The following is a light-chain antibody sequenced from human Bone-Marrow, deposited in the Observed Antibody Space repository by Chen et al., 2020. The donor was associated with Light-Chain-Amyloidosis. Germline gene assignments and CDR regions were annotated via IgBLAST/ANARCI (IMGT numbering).Light chain of an antibody. CDR2: RDT. CDR1: DLPTKY. Sequence: SYELTQPPSVSVSPGQTARITCSGDDLPTKYTYWYQQKPGQAPVLVIHRDTERPSGISERFSGSSSGTTATLTISGVQAEDAADYHCQTADSSVTYEVIFGGGTKLTVL. V-gene: IGLV3-25*03. J-gene: IGLJ2*01. CDR3: QTADSSVTYEVI.